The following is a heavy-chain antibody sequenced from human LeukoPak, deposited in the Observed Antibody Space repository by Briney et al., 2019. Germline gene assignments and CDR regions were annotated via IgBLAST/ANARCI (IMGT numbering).Heavy chain of an antibody. Sequence: SETLSLTCGASGGSISGTNWWSWVRQPPGQGLEWIGEISLRGLTNYNPSLRSRLTMSLDESKNQVSLNLTFVTAADTAVYYCSRESGPFSPFGFWGQGTLVSVHS. D-gene: IGHD1-26*01. V-gene: IGHV4-4*02. J-gene: IGHJ4*02. CDR3: SRESGPFSPFGF. CDR1: GGSISGTNW. CDR2: ISLRGLT.